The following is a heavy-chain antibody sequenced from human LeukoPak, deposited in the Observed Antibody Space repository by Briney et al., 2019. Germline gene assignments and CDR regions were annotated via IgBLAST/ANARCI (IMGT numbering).Heavy chain of an antibody. CDR2: FDPEDCET. CDR1: GYTLTELS. D-gene: IGHD2-2*01. J-gene: IGHJ5*02. CDR3: AIHCSSTSCYHNP. Sequence: VASVKVSCKVSGYTLTELSMHWVRQAPGKGLEWMGGFDPEDCETIYAQKFQGRVTMTEDTSTDTAYMELSSLRSEDTAVYYCAIHCSSTSCYHNPWGQGTLVTVSS. V-gene: IGHV1-24*01.